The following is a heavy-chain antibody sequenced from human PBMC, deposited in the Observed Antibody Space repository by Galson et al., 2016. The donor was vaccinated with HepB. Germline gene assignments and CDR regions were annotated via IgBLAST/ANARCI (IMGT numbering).Heavy chain of an antibody. V-gene: IGHV3-7*01. D-gene: IGHD2-2*01. CDR2: IKDDGSEK. CDR3: ARDIVAVPAGEPGDYYDGMGG. Sequence: SLRLSCAGSGFTFRSYWMTWVRQAPGKGLEWVANIKDDGSEKHYVDSVKGRFTISRDNARRSVYLQMNGLRAEDTAVYYCARDIVAVPAGEPGDYYDGMGGWGRGTTVTVSS. CDR1: GFTFRSYW. J-gene: IGHJ6*02.